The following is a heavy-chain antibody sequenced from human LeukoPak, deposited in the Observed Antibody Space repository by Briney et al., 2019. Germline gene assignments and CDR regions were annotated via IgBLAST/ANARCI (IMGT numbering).Heavy chain of an antibody. V-gene: IGHV3-74*01. CDR3: ARGLLGIDF. D-gene: IGHD2-8*02. J-gene: IGHJ4*02. CDR1: GFTFSTYA. CDR2: IDTDGSNT. Sequence: GRSLRLSCAASGFTFSTYAIHWVRQAPGKGLMWVSRIDTDGSNTNYADSVEGRSTISRDNAKNTLYLQMNSLRAEDTAVYYCARGLLGIDFWGQGTLVTVSS.